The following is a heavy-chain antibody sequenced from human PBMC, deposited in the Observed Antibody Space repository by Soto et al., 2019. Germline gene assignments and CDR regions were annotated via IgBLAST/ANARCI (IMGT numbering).Heavy chain of an antibody. CDR1: GFTFSSYS. Sequence: GGSLRLSCAASGFTFSSYSMNWVRQAPGKGLEWVSYISSSSSTIYYANSVKGRFTISRDNAKNSLYLQMNSLRAEDTAVYYCARDRSWDSGYDYQAFDIWGQGTMVTISS. CDR2: ISSSSSTI. D-gene: IGHD5-12*01. CDR3: ARDRSWDSGYDYQAFDI. V-gene: IGHV3-48*01. J-gene: IGHJ3*02.